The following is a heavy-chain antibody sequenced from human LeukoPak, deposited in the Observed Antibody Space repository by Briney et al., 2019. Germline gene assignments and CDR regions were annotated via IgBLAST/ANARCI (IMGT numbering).Heavy chain of an antibody. D-gene: IGHD4-23*01. Sequence: SVKVSCKASGGTFSSYAISWVRQAPGQGLEWMGRIIPIFGTANYAQKFQGRVTITTDTSTSTAYMELSSLRSEDTAVYYCATEGDYGGNYLDYWGQGTLVTVSS. CDR2: IIPIFGTA. CDR3: ATEGDYGGNYLDY. J-gene: IGHJ4*02. V-gene: IGHV1-69*05. CDR1: GGTFSSYA.